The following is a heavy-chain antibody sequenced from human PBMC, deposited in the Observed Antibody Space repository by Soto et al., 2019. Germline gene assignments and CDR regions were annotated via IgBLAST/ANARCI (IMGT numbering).Heavy chain of an antibody. J-gene: IGHJ4*02. V-gene: IGHV4-39*01. CDR2: VFYTGFT. Sequence: SETLSLTCAVSGASISGSYYYWAWLRQSPGKGPEWIGSVFYTGFTSYNPSLESRVSVSVDTSKSQFSLKLSDVTAADTAVYYCATSKKGYNWNYFDHWGQGALVTVSS. CDR3: ATSKKGYNWNYFDH. CDR1: GASISGSYYY. D-gene: IGHD1-20*01.